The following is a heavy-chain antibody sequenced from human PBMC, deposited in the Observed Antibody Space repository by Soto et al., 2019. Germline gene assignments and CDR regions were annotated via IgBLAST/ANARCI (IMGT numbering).Heavy chain of an antibody. CDR2: INHSGST. D-gene: IGHD4-17*01. J-gene: IGHJ6*02. CDR3: ASLETTVTNPYYYYGMDV. V-gene: IGHV4-34*01. CDR1: GGSFSGYY. Sequence: SETLSLTCAVYGGSFSGYYWSWIRQPPGKGLEWIGEINHSGSTNYNPSLKSRVTISVDTSKNQFSLKLSSVTAADTAVYYCASLETTVTNPYYYYGMDVWGQGTKVTVSS.